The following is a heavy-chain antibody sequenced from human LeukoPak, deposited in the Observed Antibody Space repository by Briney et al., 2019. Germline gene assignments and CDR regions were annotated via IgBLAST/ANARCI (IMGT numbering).Heavy chain of an antibody. D-gene: IGHD1-20*01. CDR3: VRVSGTDYYYYMDG. V-gene: IGHV4-59*01. J-gene: IGHJ6*03. Sequence: SETLSLTCSVSGASISNDYWSWMRQPPGKGLEWIGYIYNIGSTKYTPSLKSRVTISRDTSRNQFSLELRSVTAADTAVYYGVRVSGTDYYYYMDGWGKGTTVTVSS. CDR1: GASISNDY. CDR2: IYNIGST.